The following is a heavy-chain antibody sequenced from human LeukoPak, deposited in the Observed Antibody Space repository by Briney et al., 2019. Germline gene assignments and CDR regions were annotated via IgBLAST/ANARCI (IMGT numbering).Heavy chain of an antibody. CDR3: ARHRMVRGIGYYYYMDV. CDR1: GGSISTSSYY. Sequence: SETLSLTCTVSGGSISTSSYYWGWIRQPPGKGLQWIGSIYYNGSTYYNPSLKSRVIISVDTSKNQFSLKLSSVTAADTAVYYCARHRMVRGIGYYYYMDVWGKGTTVTISS. CDR2: IYYNGST. D-gene: IGHD3-10*01. V-gene: IGHV4-39*01. J-gene: IGHJ6*03.